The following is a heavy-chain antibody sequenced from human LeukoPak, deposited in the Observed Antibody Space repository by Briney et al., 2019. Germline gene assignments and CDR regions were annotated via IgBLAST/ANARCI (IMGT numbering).Heavy chain of an antibody. V-gene: IGHV4-39*07. J-gene: IGHJ4*02. D-gene: IGHD5-24*01. CDR3: AREVATIADY. CDR1: GGSIGSNSYY. CDR2: IYYSGST. Sequence: PSETLSLTCTVSGGSIGSNSYYWGWIRQPPGKGLEWIGSIYYSGSTYYNPSLKSRVTISVDTSKNQFSLKLSSVTAADTAVYYCAREVATIADYWGQGTLVTVSS.